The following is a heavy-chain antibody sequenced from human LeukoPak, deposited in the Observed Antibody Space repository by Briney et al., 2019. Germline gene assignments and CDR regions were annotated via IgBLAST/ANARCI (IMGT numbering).Heavy chain of an antibody. D-gene: IGHD2-15*01. CDR3: ARGTLGYCSGGSCQTGGYYYYGMDI. CDR1: GYTFTSYG. V-gene: IGHV1-18*04. CDR2: ISAYNGNT. J-gene: IGHJ6*04. Sequence: ASVKVSCKASGYTFTSYGISWVRQAPGQGLEWMGWISAYNGNTNYAQKLQGRVTMTTDTSTSTAYMELSSLRSEDTAVYYCARGTLGYCSGGSCQTGGYYYYGMDIWGKGTTVTVSS.